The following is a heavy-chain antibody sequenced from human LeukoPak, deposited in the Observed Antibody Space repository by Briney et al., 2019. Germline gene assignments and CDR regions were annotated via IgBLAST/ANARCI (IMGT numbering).Heavy chain of an antibody. CDR3: ARDSVRGRPLVAFDI. D-gene: IGHD3-10*01. V-gene: IGHV3-7*01. J-gene: IGHJ3*02. CDR1: GFSFSNYW. Sequence: PGGSLRLSCAASGFSFSNYWMNWVRQAPGKGLEWVANIKYDASEQYYVDSVKGRFTISRDNAKNSLYLQMNILRAEDTAVYYCARDSVRGRPLVAFDIGGQGTMVTVSS. CDR2: IKYDASEQ.